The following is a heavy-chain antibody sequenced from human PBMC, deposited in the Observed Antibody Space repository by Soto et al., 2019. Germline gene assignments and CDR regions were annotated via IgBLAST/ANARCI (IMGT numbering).Heavy chain of an antibody. CDR1: GVSISSHDW. V-gene: IGHV4-4*02. CDR3: GARERSRVY. Sequence: QVQLQESGPGLVKPSGTLSLTCAVSGVSISSHDWWTWVRQPPGKGLEWIGESHQSGNTNYNSSLRGSGTIFREQAKKPFPLKVAPVALAGNAVDFWGARERSRVYRGQGTLVTVSS. J-gene: IGHJ4*02. D-gene: IGHD1-26*01. CDR2: SHQSGNT.